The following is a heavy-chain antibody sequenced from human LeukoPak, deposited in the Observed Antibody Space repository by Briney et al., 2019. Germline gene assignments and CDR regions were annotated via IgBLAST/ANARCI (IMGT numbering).Heavy chain of an antibody. CDR3: ARDESRFRSGGSPGDY. Sequence: GASVKVSCKTSGYTFSSFGVSRMRQAPGQGFEWMGWINTYNGNTKSERTFQGRVTMTTDTSTSTAYMELRSLRSDDTAVYYCARDESRFRSGGSPGDYWGQGTLVTVSS. D-gene: IGHD2-15*01. CDR2: INTYNGNT. CDR1: GYTFSSFG. J-gene: IGHJ4*02. V-gene: IGHV1-18*01.